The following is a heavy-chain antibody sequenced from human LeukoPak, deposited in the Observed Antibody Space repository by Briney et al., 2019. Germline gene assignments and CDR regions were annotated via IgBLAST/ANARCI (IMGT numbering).Heavy chain of an antibody. J-gene: IGHJ6*02. D-gene: IGHD3-22*01. CDR1: GFTFSSYS. V-gene: IGHV3-21*01. CDR2: ISSSSSYI. CDR3: ARADPYYYDSSGYYYSGYYYGMDA. Sequence: GGSLRLSCAASGFTFSSYSMNWVRQAPGKGLEWVSSISSSSSYIYYADSVKGRFTISRDNAKNSLYLQMNSLRAEDTAVYYCARADPYYYDSSGYYYSGYYYGMDAWGQGTTVTVSS.